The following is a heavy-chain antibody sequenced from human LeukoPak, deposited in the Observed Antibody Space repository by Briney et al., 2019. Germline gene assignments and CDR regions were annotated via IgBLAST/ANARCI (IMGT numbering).Heavy chain of an antibody. CDR3: ARRHSDSSGFYTA. Sequence: PSETLSLTCTVSGDSFSRSSYYWDWIRQPPGKGLEWIGSISYSRSTYYHPSLKRRVTISIDTSKRQFSLNLTSVTATDTAVYYCARRHSDSSGFYTAWGQGTMVTVSS. CDR1: GDSFSRSSYY. V-gene: IGHV4-39*01. D-gene: IGHD3-22*01. J-gene: IGHJ5*02. CDR2: ISYSRST.